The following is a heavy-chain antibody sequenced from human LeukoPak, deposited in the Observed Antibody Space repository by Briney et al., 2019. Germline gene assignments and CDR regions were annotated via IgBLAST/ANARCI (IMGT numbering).Heavy chain of an antibody. CDR2: IIPIFGTA. D-gene: IGHD3-3*01. J-gene: IGHJ6*02. CDR1: GGTFSSYA. Sequence: SVKVCCKASGGTFSSYAISWVRQAPGQGLEWMGGIIPIFGTANYAQKFQGRVTITADESTSTAYMELSSLRSEDTAVYYCARDRHPYYDFWSGYYTALTTKYYYYGMDVWGQGTTVTVSS. V-gene: IGHV1-69*13. CDR3: ARDRHPYYDFWSGYYTALTTKYYYYGMDV.